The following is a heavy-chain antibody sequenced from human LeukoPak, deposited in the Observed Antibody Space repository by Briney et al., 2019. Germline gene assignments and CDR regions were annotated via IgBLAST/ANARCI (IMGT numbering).Heavy chain of an antibody. D-gene: IGHD6-13*01. CDR3: ARAAYSSTWYSRYFDL. CDR1: GFTFDDYA. Sequence: PGRSLRLSCAVSGFTFDDYAMHWVRQVPGKGLEWVSGINWNSDSIGYTDSVKGRFTTSRDNAKNSLYLQMNSLRAGDTAVYYCARAAYSSTWYSRYFDLWGRGTLVTVSS. CDR2: INWNSDSI. J-gene: IGHJ2*01. V-gene: IGHV3-9*01.